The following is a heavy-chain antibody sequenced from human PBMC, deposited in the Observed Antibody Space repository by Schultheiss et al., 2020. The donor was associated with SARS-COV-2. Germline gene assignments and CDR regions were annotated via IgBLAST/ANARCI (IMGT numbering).Heavy chain of an antibody. Sequence: ASVKVSCKASGGTFSSYAISWVRQAPGQGLEWMGWISAYNGNTNYAQKLQGRVTMTTEISTSTAYLELRSLTSDDTAIFYCARSSGYSVNPWGQGTLVTVSS. V-gene: IGHV1-18*01. CDR1: GGTFSSYA. CDR3: ARSSGYSVNP. CDR2: ISAYNGNT. D-gene: IGHD5/OR15-5a*01. J-gene: IGHJ5*02.